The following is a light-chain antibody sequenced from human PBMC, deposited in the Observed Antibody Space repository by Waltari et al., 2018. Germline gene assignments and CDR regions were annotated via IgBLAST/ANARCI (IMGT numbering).Light chain of an antibody. J-gene: IGKJ1*01. Sequence: DIVLTQTPLSLPVTPGEPASISCRSSQSLLLSDGNTYLYWYLQKPGQPPRLLISIVSNRFSGISDRFSGSGSGTDFTLKISRVEAEDVGVYYCMQASQVPWTFGQGTKVEI. V-gene: IGKV2-29*02. CDR1: QSLLLSDGNTY. CDR3: MQASQVPWT. CDR2: IVS.